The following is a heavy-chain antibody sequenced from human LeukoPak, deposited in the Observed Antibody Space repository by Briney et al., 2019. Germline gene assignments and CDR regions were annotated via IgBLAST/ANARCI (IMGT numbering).Heavy chain of an antibody. CDR3: ARAYWRVSKFDS. CDR2: IYHSGST. Sequence: SETLSLTCTVSGYSISSGYYWGWIRQPPGKGLEWIGSIYHSGSTYDNPSLKSRVTISVDTSKNQFSLKLSSVTAADTAVYYCARAYWRVSKFDSWGQGTLVTVSS. J-gene: IGHJ5*01. D-gene: IGHD2-15*01. CDR1: GYSISSGYY. V-gene: IGHV4-38-2*02.